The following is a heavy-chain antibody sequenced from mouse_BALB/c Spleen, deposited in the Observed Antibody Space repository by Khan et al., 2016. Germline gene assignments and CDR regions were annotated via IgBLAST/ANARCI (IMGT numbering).Heavy chain of an antibody. J-gene: IGHJ2*01. CDR1: GDSITSGY. CDR3: ARYDGYYFDY. V-gene: IGHV3-8*02. Sequence: EVQLQESGPSLVKPSQTLSLTCSVTGDSITSGYWNWIRKFPGNKLEYMGYISYSGSTYYNPSLTSRLTITHATSTTQYYLQLNSVTTEDTATYYCARYDGYYFDYWGQGTTLTVSS. CDR2: ISYSGST. D-gene: IGHD2-3*01.